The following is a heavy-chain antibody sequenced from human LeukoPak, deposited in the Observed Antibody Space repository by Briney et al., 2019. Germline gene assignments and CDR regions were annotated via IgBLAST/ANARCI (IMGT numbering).Heavy chain of an antibody. CDR3: ARSGYDLLTSDY. CDR2: IIPILGIA. CDR1: GGTFSSYA. V-gene: IGHV1-69*04. Sequence: SVKVSCKASGGTFSSYAISWVRQAPGQGLEWMGRIIPILGIANYAQKFQGRVTITADKSTSTAYMELSSLRSEDTAVYYCARSGYDLLTSDYWGQGTLVTVFS. D-gene: IGHD3-9*01. J-gene: IGHJ4*02.